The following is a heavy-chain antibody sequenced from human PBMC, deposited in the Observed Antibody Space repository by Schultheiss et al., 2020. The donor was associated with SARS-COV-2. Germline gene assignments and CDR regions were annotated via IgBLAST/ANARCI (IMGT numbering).Heavy chain of an antibody. J-gene: IGHJ5*02. CDR1: GGSISSGGYY. V-gene: IGHV4-61*08. D-gene: IGHD6-6*01. Sequence: SEKRALTCTVSGGSISSGGYYWSWIRQHPGKGLEWIGYIYYSGSTNYNPSLKSRVTISVDTSKNQFSLKLSSVTAADTAVYYCARGHRVISSSLRGNWFDPWGQGTLVTVSS. CDR2: IYYSGST. CDR3: ARGHRVISSSLRGNWFDP.